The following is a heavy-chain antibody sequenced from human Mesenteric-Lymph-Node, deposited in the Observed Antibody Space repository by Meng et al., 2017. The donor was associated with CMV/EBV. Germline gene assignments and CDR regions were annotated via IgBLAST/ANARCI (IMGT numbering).Heavy chain of an antibody. J-gene: IGHJ6*02. CDR3: AKEGYSDYGLSYYGMDV. D-gene: IGHD4-17*01. CDR2: IRYDGSNK. Sequence: GESLKISCADSGFAFSTYAMTWVRQAPGKGLEWVAFIRYDGSNKYYEDSVKGRFTISRDNSKNTLYLQMNSLRVEDKAVYYCAKEGYSDYGLSYYGMDVWGQGTTVTVSS. V-gene: IGHV3-30*02. CDR1: GFAFSTYA.